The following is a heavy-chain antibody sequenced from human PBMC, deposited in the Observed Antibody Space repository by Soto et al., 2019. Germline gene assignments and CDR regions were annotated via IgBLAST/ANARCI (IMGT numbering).Heavy chain of an antibody. CDR3: TTDSRTTLPEIRFDY. CDR2: VKSKTDGGSS. CDR1: GFPFSNAW. J-gene: IGHJ4*01. D-gene: IGHD1-26*01. Sequence: GGSLRLSCAASGFPFSNAWINWVRQVPGKGLEWVGRVKSKTDGGSSDYAAPVKGRFAVSRDDSKNIVYLQMNSLKIEDTGVYYCTTDSRTTLPEIRFDYRGRGTQVTVSS. V-gene: IGHV3-15*07.